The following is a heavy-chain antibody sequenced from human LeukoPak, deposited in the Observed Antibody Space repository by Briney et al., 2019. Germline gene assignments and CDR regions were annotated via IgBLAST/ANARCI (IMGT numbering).Heavy chain of an antibody. V-gene: IGHV1-69*13. Sequence: ASVKVSCKASGGTFSSYAISWVRQAPGQGLEWMGGIIPIFGTANYAQKFQGRVTIIADEFTSTAYMELSSLRSEDTAVYYCARGVVGATTGAYSFDYWGRGTLVTVSS. CDR1: GGTFSSYA. CDR3: ARGVVGATTGAYSFDY. CDR2: IIPIFGTA. D-gene: IGHD1-26*01. J-gene: IGHJ4*02.